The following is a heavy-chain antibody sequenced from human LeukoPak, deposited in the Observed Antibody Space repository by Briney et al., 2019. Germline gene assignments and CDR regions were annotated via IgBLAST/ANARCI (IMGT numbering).Heavy chain of an antibody. D-gene: IGHD5-18*01. CDR3: ARDLDTAMPSDY. J-gene: IGHJ4*02. CDR1: GGSISSSSYY. Sequence: SETLSLTCTVSGGSISSSSYYWGWIRQPPGKGLEWIGSIYYSGSTYYNPSLKSRVTISVDTSKNQSSLKLSSVTAADTAVYYCARDLDTAMPSDYWGQGTLVTVSS. V-gene: IGHV4-39*02. CDR2: IYYSGST.